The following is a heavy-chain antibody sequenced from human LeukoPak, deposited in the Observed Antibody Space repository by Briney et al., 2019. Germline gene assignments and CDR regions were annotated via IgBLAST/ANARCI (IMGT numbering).Heavy chain of an antibody. V-gene: IGHV3-49*04. D-gene: IGHD3-16*02. CDR2: IRSKADGGTT. J-gene: IGHJ4*02. Sequence: GGSLRLSCTASGFTFGDYAMSWVRQAPGKGLEWVGFIRSKADGGTTEYAASVKGRFTMSRDDSKSIDYLQMNSMKTEDTAVYYCTRDGTDYVWGSYRPFDYWGQGTLVTVSS. CDR1: GFTFGDYA. CDR3: TRDGTDYVWGSYRPFDY.